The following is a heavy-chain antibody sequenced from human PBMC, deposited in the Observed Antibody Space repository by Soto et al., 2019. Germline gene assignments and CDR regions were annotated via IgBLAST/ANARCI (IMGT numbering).Heavy chain of an antibody. D-gene: IGHD3-22*01. CDR1: GFTFSSYS. J-gene: IGHJ6*02. Sequence: NPGGSLRLSCAASGFTFSSYSMNWVRQAPGKGLEWVSSISSSSSYIYYADSVKGRFTISRDNAKNSLYLQMNSLRAEDTAVYYCARRYYYDSSGLYYGMDVWGQGTTVTVSS. CDR2: ISSSSSYI. CDR3: ARRYYYDSSGLYYGMDV. V-gene: IGHV3-21*01.